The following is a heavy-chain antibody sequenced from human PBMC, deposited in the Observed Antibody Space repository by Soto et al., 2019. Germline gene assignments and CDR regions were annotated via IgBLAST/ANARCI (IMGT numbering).Heavy chain of an antibody. D-gene: IGHD4-17*01. CDR2: ISYDGSNK. CDR1: GFTFSSYG. J-gene: IGHJ3*02. CDR3: AKEYGDGPDAFDI. V-gene: IGHV3-30*18. Sequence: QVQLVESGGGVVQPGRSLRLSCAASGFTFSSYGMHWVRQAPGKGLEWVAVISYDGSNKYYADSVKGRFTISRDNSKNTLYLQMNSLRAEDTAVYYCAKEYGDGPDAFDIWGQGTMVTVS.